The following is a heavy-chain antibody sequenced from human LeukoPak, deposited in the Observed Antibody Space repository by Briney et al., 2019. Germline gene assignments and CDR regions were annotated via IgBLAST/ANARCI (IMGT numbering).Heavy chain of an antibody. D-gene: IGHD6-13*01. Sequence: SETLPLTCAVYGGSFSGYYWSWIRQPPGKGLEWIGEINHSGSTNYNPSLKSRVTISVDTSKNQFSLKLSSVTAADTAVYYCASLYSSSWYWFDPWGQGTLVTVSS. CDR3: ASLYSSSWYWFDP. CDR1: GGSFSGYY. J-gene: IGHJ5*02. CDR2: INHSGST. V-gene: IGHV4-34*01.